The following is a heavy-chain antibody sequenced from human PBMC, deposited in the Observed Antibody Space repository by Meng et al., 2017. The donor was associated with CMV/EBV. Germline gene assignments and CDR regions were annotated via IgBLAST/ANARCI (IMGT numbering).Heavy chain of an antibody. CDR2: IYSSGGT. J-gene: IGHJ4*02. D-gene: IGHD2-2*01. V-gene: IGHV4-4*07. CDR1: GGSIRSYY. Sequence: TVSGGSIRSYYWSWIRQPAGKGLEWIGRIYSSGGTTYKSSLKSRVTMSVDTSRNQFSLKLSSVTAADTAVYYCARTDCSSTSCYLNYWGQGTLVTVSS. CDR3: ARTDCSSTSCYLNY.